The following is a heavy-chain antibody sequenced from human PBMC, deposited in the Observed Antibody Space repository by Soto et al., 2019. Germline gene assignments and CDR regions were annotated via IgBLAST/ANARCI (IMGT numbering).Heavy chain of an antibody. CDR3: ARDPDDYGVHYFDY. CDR2: INSSGRTI. J-gene: IGHJ4*02. D-gene: IGHD4-17*01. Sequence: LRLSCAASGCTFSSYEMNWVRQAPGKGLEWVSYINSSGRTIYYADSVKGRFTISRDNAKNSLYLQMNSLRAEDTAVYYCARDPDDYGVHYFDYWGQGTLVTGSS. CDR1: GCTFSSYE. V-gene: IGHV3-48*03.